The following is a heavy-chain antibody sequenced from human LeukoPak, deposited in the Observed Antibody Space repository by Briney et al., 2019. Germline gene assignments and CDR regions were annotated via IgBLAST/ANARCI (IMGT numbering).Heavy chain of an antibody. CDR1: GYTFNGYY. D-gene: IGHD6-13*01. J-gene: IGHJ3*02. Sequence: ASVKVSCKSSGYTFNGYYMHWVRQAPGQGLEWMGWINPNNGGTKYAQNFQGRVTMTGDTSISTAYMELDRLRSDDTAVYYCAREEGVAAAGGGAFDIWGQGTMVTVSS. V-gene: IGHV1-2*02. CDR3: AREEGVAAAGGGAFDI. CDR2: INPNNGGT.